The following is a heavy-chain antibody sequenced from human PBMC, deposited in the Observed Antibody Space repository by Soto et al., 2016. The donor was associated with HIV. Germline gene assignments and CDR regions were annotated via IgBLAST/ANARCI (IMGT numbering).Heavy chain of an antibody. CDR3: AREGKGFDY. Sequence: QVQLVQSGAEVKKPGASVKVSCKASGYTFTAYFMHWVRQAPGQGLEWMGWINPNNADTNSAQKFQGRVTMTRDTSISTAYMELSRLRSDDTAVYYCAREGKGFDYWGQGTLVTVSS. J-gene: IGHJ4*02. CDR1: GYTFTAYF. V-gene: IGHV1-2*02. CDR2: INPNNADT.